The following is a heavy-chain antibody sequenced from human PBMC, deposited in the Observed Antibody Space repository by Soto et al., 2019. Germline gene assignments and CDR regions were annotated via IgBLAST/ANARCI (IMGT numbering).Heavy chain of an antibody. D-gene: IGHD4-17*01. J-gene: IGHJ5*02. CDR2: IYYTGNT. CDR1: GGSISSYY. V-gene: IGHV4-59*12. Sequence: SETLSLACTVSGGSISSYYWSWIRQPPGKGLEWIGNIYYTGNTNYNPSLKTRVTISVDTSKNQFSLKLSSVTAADTAVYYCARGRFTVTTYSPRYWFDPWAQRTLVTVSS. CDR3: ARGRFTVTTYSPRYWFDP.